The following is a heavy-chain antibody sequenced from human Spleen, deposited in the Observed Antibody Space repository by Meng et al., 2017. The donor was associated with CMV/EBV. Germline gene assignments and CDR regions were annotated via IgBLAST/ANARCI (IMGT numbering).Heavy chain of an antibody. CDR2: INSDGSST. D-gene: IGHD4-11*01. J-gene: IGHJ4*02. V-gene: IGHV3-74*01. CDR1: GFTFSSYW. Sequence: GESLKISCAASGFTFSSYWMHWVRQAPGKGLVWVSRINSDGSSTSYADSVKGRFTISRDNAKNTLYLQMNSLRAEDTAVYYCARDRAVDYRVPLGYWGQGTLVTVSS. CDR3: ARDRAVDYRVPLGY.